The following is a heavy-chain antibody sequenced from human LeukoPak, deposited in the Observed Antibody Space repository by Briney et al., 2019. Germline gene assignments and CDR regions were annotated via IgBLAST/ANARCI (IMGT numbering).Heavy chain of an antibody. J-gene: IGHJ4*02. V-gene: IGHV1-46*01. CDR2: INPSGGST. CDR3: ARDFHWVGYNL. D-gene: IGHD5-24*01. Sequence: ASVKVSCKASGYTFTSYYMHLVRQAPGQGLEWMGIINPSGGSTSYAQKFQGRVSMTRDMSTSTVYMELSSLRSEDTAVYYCARDFHWVGYNLWGQGTLVTVSS. CDR1: GYTFTSYY.